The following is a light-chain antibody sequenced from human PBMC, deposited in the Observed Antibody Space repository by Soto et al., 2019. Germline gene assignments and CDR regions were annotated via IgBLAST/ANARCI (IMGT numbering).Light chain of an antibody. CDR1: QSVLYSSNNRDS. V-gene: IGKV4-1*01. CDR3: QQCYSTMYT. Sequence: DIVMTQSPDSLAVSLGERATINCKSSQSVLYSSNNRDSLAWYQQKPGLPPKLLIYWASIRASGVPDRFSGGGSGTDFTLTISSLQSEDVAVYYCQQCYSTMYTFGLGTKLEIK. J-gene: IGKJ2*01. CDR2: WAS.